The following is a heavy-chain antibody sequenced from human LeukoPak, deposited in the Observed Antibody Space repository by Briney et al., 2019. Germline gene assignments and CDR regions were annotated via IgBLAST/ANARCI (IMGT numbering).Heavy chain of an antibody. CDR3: ARDAGGVTATTSFTLMRESNYQYSYYMDV. J-gene: IGHJ6*03. CDR1: GFTFRSYW. CDR2: INQDGSEK. V-gene: IGHV3-7*01. Sequence: PGGSLRLSCAASGFTFRSYWMSWVRQAPGKGLEWVANINQDGSEKYYMDSVKGRFTISRDNAKNSVYLQMNSLRAEETAVYYCARDAGGVTATTSFTLMRESNYQYSYYMDVWGKGTTVTVSS. D-gene: IGHD3-16*01.